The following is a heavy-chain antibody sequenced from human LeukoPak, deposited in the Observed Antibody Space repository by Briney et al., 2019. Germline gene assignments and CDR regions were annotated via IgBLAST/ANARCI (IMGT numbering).Heavy chain of an antibody. J-gene: IGHJ4*02. Sequence: SETLSLTCIVSGGSISSYYWSWIRQPPGKGLEWIGYIYYSGSTNYNPSLKSRVTISVDTSKNQFSLKLSSVTAADTAVYYCARGGSTYYDFWSGYSTFDYWGQGTLVTVSS. V-gene: IGHV4-59*01. CDR1: GGSISSYY. CDR2: IYYSGST. D-gene: IGHD3-3*01. CDR3: ARGGSTYYDFWSGYSTFDY.